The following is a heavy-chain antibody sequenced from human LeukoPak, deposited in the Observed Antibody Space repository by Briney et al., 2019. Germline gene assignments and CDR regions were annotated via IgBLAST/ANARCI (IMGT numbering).Heavy chain of an antibody. D-gene: IGHD3-10*01. CDR3: ARLGGFAELFKHDDY. Sequence: SETLSLTCTVSGGSINNGGYYWSWIRQHPRKGLESIGYISYSGSTYYNPSLASRVTISVDTSKNQFSLKLSSVTAADTAVYYCARLGGFAELFKHDDYWGQGTPVTVSS. CDR1: GGSINNGGYY. V-gene: IGHV4-31*03. CDR2: ISYSGST. J-gene: IGHJ4*02.